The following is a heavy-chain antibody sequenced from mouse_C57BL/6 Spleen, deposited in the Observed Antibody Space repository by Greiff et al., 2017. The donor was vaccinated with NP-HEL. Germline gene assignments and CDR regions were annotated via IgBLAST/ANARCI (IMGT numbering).Heavy chain of an antibody. D-gene: IGHD2-5*01. Sequence: EVQVVESGGDLVKPGGSLKLSCAASGFTFSSYGMSWVRQTPDKRLEWVATISSGGSYTYYPDSVKGRFTISRDNAKNTLYLQMSSLKSEDTAMYYCARRGSNYAWFAYWGQGTLVTVSA. CDR1: GFTFSSYG. V-gene: IGHV5-6*01. CDR3: ARRGSNYAWFAY. J-gene: IGHJ3*01. CDR2: ISSGGSYT.